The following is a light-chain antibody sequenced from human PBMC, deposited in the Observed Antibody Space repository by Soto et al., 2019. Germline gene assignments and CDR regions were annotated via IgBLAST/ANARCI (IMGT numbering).Light chain of an antibody. Sequence: VITQTKLSLSVAPGQPASISCKSSQSLLHITGETFLFWYLQKQGQSPQLXIYEVSTRASGVPDRFSGSGSGTEFTREISRVETDDVTIYYCMQSTQLPPTFGQVTILEIK. CDR3: MQSTQLPPT. J-gene: IGKJ5*01. CDR2: EVS. CDR1: QSLLHITGETF. V-gene: IGKV2D-29*02.